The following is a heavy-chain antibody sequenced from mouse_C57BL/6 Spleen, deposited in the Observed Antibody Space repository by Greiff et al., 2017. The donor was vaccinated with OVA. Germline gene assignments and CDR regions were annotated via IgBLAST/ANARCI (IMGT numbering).Heavy chain of an antibody. D-gene: IGHD2-1*01. V-gene: IGHV1-82*01. CDR3: ASEGIYYCLYYAMGY. CDR2: IYPGDGDT. J-gene: IGHJ4*01. Sequence: QVQLQQSGPELVKPGASVKISCKASGYAFSSSWMNWVKQRPGQGLEWIGRIYPGDGDTNYNGKFKGKATLTADKSSSTAYMQLSSLTAEDSAIYFCASEGIYYCLYYAMGYWGQGTSVTVSS. CDR1: GYAFSSSW.